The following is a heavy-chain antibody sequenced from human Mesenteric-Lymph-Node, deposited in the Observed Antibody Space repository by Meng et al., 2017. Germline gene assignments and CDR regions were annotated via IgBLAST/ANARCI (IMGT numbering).Heavy chain of an antibody. CDR1: GFTFHNAW. CDR3: TTIVHY. CDR2: IKTKTDGGST. D-gene: IGHD2-15*01. J-gene: IGHJ4*02. Sequence: VQFVESGVGLVKPGESLRLSCAGSGFTFHNAWMSWVRQPPGKGLEWVGRIKTKTDGGSTDYAAPVKGRFTISRDDSTNTLYLEMNSLKAEDTAVYYCTTIVHYWGQGTLVTVSS. V-gene: IGHV3-15*01.